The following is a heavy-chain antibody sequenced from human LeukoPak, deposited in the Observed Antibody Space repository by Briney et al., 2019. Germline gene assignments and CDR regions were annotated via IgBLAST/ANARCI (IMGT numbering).Heavy chain of an antibody. CDR3: ARGWNYAFRFDY. J-gene: IGHJ4*02. V-gene: IGHV3-7*01. Sequence: GGSLRLPCAASGFTFRDYWMTWVRQAPGKGLEWVAHIKQDGSEKYYVDSVKGRFTISRDNAKNLLYLQMNSLGAEDTAVYYCARGWNYAFRFDYWGQGTLVTVSS. CDR2: IKQDGSEK. D-gene: IGHD1-7*01. CDR1: GFTFRDYW.